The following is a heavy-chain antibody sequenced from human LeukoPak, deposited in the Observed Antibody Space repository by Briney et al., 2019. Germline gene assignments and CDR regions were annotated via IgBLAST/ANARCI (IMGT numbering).Heavy chain of an antibody. D-gene: IGHD3-16*02. CDR2: ISAYNGNT. CDR3: ARTSYVRGSYRSDDAFDI. CDR1: GYTFSRYG. J-gene: IGHJ3*02. V-gene: IGHV1-18*01. Sequence: ASVKDSCKASGYTFSRYGISWVRQAPGQGLEWMGWISAYNGNTKYAQRLQGRVTMTTDTSTSTAYMELRSLRSDDTAVYYCARTSYVRGSYRSDDAFDIWGQGTMVTVSS.